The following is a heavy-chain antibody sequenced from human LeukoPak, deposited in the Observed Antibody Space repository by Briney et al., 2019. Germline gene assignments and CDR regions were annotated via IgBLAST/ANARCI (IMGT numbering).Heavy chain of an antibody. Sequence: GGSLRLSCVASGFSFDSYGMHWVRQAPGKGLVWVAFVRYDGNKEDYADSAKGRFTISKDNSRNTLYLQMNSLRPEDTAVYYCARGTIAAADIDYWGQGTLVTVSS. CDR2: VRYDGNKE. V-gene: IGHV3-30*02. J-gene: IGHJ4*02. CDR1: GFSFDSYG. CDR3: ARGTIAAADIDY. D-gene: IGHD6-13*01.